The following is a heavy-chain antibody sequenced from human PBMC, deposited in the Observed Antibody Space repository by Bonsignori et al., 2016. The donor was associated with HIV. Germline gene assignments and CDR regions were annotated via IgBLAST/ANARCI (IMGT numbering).Heavy chain of an antibody. D-gene: IGHD7-27*01. CDR3: AKDQGAWGYGAFDI. J-gene: IGHJ3*02. Sequence: WIRQPPGKGLERVSGISWNSGSIGYADSVKGRFTISRDNAKNSLYLQMNSLRAEDTALYYCAKDQGAWGYGAFDIWGQGTMVTVSS. V-gene: IGHV3-9*01. CDR2: ISWNSGSI.